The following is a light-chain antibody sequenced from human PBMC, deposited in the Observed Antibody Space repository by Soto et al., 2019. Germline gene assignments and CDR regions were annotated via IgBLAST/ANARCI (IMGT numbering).Light chain of an antibody. Sequence: QSVLTQPPSVSGAPGQRVTISCTGSSSNIGAGYDVHWYQQLPGTAPKLLIYGNSNRPSGVPDRFSGFKSGTSAPLAITGLQAEDEADYYCQSYDSSLSGSVFGGGTKLTVL. CDR3: QSYDSSLSGSV. CDR2: GNS. J-gene: IGLJ2*01. CDR1: SSNIGAGYD. V-gene: IGLV1-40*01.